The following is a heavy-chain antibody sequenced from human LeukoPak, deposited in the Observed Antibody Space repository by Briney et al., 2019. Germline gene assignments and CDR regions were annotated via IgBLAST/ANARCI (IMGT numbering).Heavy chain of an antibody. CDR3: ARINPGYDYVWGSYRYGLGY. CDR1: GYTFTGYY. CDR2: INPNSGGT. Sequence: ASVKVSCKASGYTFTGYYMHWVRQTPGQGLEWMGWINPNSGGTNYAQKFQGRVTMTRDTSISTAYMELSRLRSDDTAVYYCARINPGYDYVWGSYRYGLGYWGQGTLVTVSS. V-gene: IGHV1-2*02. J-gene: IGHJ4*02. D-gene: IGHD3-16*02.